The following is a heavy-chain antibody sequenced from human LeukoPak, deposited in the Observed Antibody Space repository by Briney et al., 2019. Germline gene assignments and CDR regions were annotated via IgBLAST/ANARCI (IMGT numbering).Heavy chain of an antibody. D-gene: IGHD6-13*01. J-gene: IGHJ4*02. Sequence: PGGSLRVSCAASGFTFNDYAMYWVHQTPGKGLEWVALISYDGYDKSYADSVRGRFTISRDNSKNTLYLQMDSLRSEDTAVYYCARDFFPIVDSTWYEIGYWGQGTLVTVSS. CDR2: ISYDGYDK. V-gene: IGHV3-30-3*01. CDR3: ARDFFPIVDSTWYEIGY. CDR1: GFTFNDYA.